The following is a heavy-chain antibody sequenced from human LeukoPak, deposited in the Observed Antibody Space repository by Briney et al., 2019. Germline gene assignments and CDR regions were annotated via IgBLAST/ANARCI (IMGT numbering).Heavy chain of an antibody. Sequence: SVKVSCKASGGTFSSYAISWVRQAPGQGLEWMGGIIPIFGTANYAQKFQGRVTITADESTSTAYMELSSLRSEDTAVYYCVRDRGTYRPIDYWGQGTLVTVSS. CDR1: GGTFSSYA. CDR2: IIPIFGTA. CDR3: VRDRGTYRPIDY. D-gene: IGHD1-26*01. V-gene: IGHV1-69*01. J-gene: IGHJ4*02.